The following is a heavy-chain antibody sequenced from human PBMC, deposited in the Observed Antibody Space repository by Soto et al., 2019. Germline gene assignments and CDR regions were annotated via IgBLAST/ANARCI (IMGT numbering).Heavy chain of an antibody. CDR3: ASLSGKVAGPTDY. CDR1: GYTFTSYD. J-gene: IGHJ4*02. Sequence: ASVKVSCKASGYTFTSYDINWVRQATGQGLEWMGWMNPNSGNTGYAQKFQGRVTMTRNTSISTAYMELSSLRAEDTAEYYCASLSGKVAGPTDYWGQGTLVTVSS. D-gene: IGHD6-19*01. CDR2: MNPNSGNT. V-gene: IGHV1-8*01.